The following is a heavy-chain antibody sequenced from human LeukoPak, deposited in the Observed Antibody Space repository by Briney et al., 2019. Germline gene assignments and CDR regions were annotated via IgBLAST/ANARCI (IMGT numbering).Heavy chain of an antibody. CDR2: ISYDGSNK. J-gene: IGHJ6*02. CDR3: GVSPGALDV. CDR1: GFTFSSYT. V-gene: IGHV3-30-3*01. Sequence: PGGSLRLSCAASGFTFSSYTMHWVRQAPGKGLEWVAVISYDGSNKYYADSVKGRFTISRDNSKNTLDLQMNSLRGEDTAVYYCGVSPGALDVWGQGTTVTVSS. D-gene: IGHD3-10*01.